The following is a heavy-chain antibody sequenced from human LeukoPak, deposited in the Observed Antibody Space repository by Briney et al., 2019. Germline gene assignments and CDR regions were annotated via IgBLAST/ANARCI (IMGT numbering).Heavy chain of an antibody. V-gene: IGHV3-23*01. J-gene: IGHJ4*02. D-gene: IGHD6-6*01. CDR2: ISDSGSNT. Sequence: GPSLRLSCAASGLTFSNYGMSWVRQPPGKGMEWVLSISDSGSNTYHANSVKGRFTISRDNSKNTLYLQMNSLRAEDTAVYYCAKRVPYSSSSVYFDYWGQGTLVSVSS. CDR3: AKRVPYSSSSVYFDY. CDR1: GLTFSNYG.